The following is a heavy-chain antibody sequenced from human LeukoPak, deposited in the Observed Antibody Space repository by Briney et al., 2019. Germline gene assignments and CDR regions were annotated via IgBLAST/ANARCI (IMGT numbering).Heavy chain of an antibody. CDR2: INPNSGGT. Sequence: ASVTVSCKASGYTFTGYYMHWVRQAPGQGLEWMGWINPNSGGTNYAQKFQGRVTMTRDTSISTAYMELSRLRSDDTAVYYCARDMRTMIVVSNWFDPWGQGTLVTVSS. D-gene: IGHD3-22*01. J-gene: IGHJ5*02. CDR1: GYTFTGYY. V-gene: IGHV1-2*02. CDR3: ARDMRTMIVVSNWFDP.